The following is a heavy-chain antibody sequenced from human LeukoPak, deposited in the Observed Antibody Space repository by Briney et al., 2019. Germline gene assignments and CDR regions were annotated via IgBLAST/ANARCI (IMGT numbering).Heavy chain of an antibody. D-gene: IGHD4-17*01. CDR1: GASVSSASY. CDR3: ARGRFTTVTTGFDP. J-gene: IGHJ5*02. Sequence: KSSETLSLTCTVSGASVSSASYWSWIRQPPGKGVEWIAHIYNGANTNYNPSLKSRVTISVDTSKNQFSLRLNSVTAADTAVYYCARGRFTTVTTGFDPWGQGTLVTVSS. CDR2: IYNGANT. V-gene: IGHV4-61*01.